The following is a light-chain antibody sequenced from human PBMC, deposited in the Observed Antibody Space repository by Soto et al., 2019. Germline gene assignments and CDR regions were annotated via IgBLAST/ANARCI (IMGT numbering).Light chain of an antibody. CDR2: LNSDGSH. CDR1: SGHSRYA. J-gene: IGLJ2*01. Sequence: QSVLTQSPSASASLGASVKLTCTLSSGHSRYAIAWHQQQPEKGPRYLMNLNSDGSHSKGDGIPDRFSGSSSGAERYLTISSLQSEDEADYYCQTWGTGIVVFGGGTKVTVL. V-gene: IGLV4-69*02. CDR3: QTWGTGIVV.